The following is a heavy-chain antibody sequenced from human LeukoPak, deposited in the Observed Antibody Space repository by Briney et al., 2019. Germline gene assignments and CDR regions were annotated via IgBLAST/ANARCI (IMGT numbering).Heavy chain of an antibody. Sequence: ASVTVSCKASGYTFTSYYMHWVRQAPGQGLEWMGIINPSGGSTSYAQKFQGRVTMTRDMSTSTVYMELSSLRSEDTAVYYCAGTRGAAGTGFGADWFDPWGQGTLVTVSS. CDR3: AGTRGAAGTGFGADWFDP. CDR2: INPSGGST. V-gene: IGHV1-46*01. CDR1: GYTFTSYY. D-gene: IGHD6-13*01. J-gene: IGHJ5*02.